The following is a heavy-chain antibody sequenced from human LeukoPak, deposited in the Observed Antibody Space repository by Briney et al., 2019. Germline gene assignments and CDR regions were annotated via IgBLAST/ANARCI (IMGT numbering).Heavy chain of an antibody. CDR3: ASTVAAAGTFDY. CDR1: GFTFSGYS. J-gene: IGHJ4*02. D-gene: IGHD6-13*01. Sequence: PGGSLRLSCAASGFTFSGYSMNWVRQAPGKGLEWVSSISSSSSYIYYADSVKGRFTISRDNAKNSLYLQMNSLRAEDTAVYYCASTVAAAGTFDYWGQGTLVTVSS. V-gene: IGHV3-21*01. CDR2: ISSSSSYI.